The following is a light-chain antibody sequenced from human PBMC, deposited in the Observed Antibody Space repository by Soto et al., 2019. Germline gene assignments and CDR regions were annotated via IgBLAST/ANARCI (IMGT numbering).Light chain of an antibody. V-gene: IGKV1-5*03. Sequence: IQMTQSPSTLSGSVGDRVTITCRASQTISSWLAWYQQKPGKAPKLLIYKASTLQSGVPSRFSGSGSGTDLTLTISSLQPEDFAVYYCQQYNNWPPWTFGQGTKVDI. CDR3: QQYNNWPPWT. J-gene: IGKJ1*01. CDR1: QTISSW. CDR2: KAS.